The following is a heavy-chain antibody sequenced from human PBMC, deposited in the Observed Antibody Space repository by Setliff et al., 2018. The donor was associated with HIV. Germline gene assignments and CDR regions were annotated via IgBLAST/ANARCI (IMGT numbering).Heavy chain of an antibody. D-gene: IGHD2-8*01. V-gene: IGHV1-69*13. CDR3: ASPHGYCPDGSCSLVGAFDF. J-gene: IGHJ3*01. CDR1: GGTFNTYA. Sequence: SVKVSCKASGGTFNTYAMNWVRQAPGQGLEWMGHIIPIFNIANYAQKFQDRITITADESTSTAYMELSSLRSEDTAVYYCASPHGYCPDGSCSLVGAFDFCGQGTMVTVSS. CDR2: IIPIFNIA.